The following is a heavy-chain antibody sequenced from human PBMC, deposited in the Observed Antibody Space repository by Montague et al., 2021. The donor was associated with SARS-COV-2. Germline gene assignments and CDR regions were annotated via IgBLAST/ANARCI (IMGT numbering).Heavy chain of an antibody. CDR3: VVVVPAMRPRSDY. CDR1: GGSFSVYY. CDR2: INHSGST. D-gene: IGHD2-21*02. J-gene: IGHJ4*02. Sequence: SETLSLTCAVYGGSFSVYYWSWIRQPPGKGLEWIGEINHSGSTNSXPSLNSRVTISSDTSKNQFSLKLNSVTAADPAVYFCVVVVPAMRPRSDYWGQGTLVTVSS. V-gene: IGHV4-34*01.